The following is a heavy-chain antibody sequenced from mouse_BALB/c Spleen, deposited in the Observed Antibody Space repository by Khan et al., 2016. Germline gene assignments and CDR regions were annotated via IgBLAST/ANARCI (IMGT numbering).Heavy chain of an antibody. CDR2: IRNKANGYTT. J-gene: IGHJ1*01. V-gene: IGHV7-3*02. Sequence: EVELVESGGGLVQPGGSLRIYCATSGLTFTDYYMGWVRQPPGKAIEGLGFIRNKANGYTTEYSASVKCRFTISIDNVQSILYLQMNTLIAHDISTYYCASGRPHCIFDFWFAGPTVTVSS. CDR3: ASGRPHCIFDF. CDR1: GLTFTDYY.